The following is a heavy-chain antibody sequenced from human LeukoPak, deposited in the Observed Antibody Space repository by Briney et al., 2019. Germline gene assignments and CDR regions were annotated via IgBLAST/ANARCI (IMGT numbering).Heavy chain of an antibody. V-gene: IGHV1-18*01. D-gene: IGHD3-9*01. CDR1: DYTFTSYG. Sequence: ASVKVSCKASDYTFTSYGISWVRQAPGQGLEWMGWISAYNGNTNYAQKLQGRVTMTTDTSTSTAYMELRSLRSDDTAVYYCARGIEATGYFFNYYYYGMDVWGQGTTVTVSS. CDR2: ISAYNGNT. J-gene: IGHJ6*02. CDR3: ARGIEATGYFFNYYYYGMDV.